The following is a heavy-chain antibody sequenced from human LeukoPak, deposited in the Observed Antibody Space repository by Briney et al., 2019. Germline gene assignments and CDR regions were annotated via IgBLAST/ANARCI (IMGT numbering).Heavy chain of an antibody. CDR1: GGSLSSYY. V-gene: IGHV4-59*01. Sequence: SETLSLTCTVSGGSLSSYYWSWIRQPPGKGLEWIGYIYYSGSTNYNPPLKSRVTISVDTSKNQFSLKLSSVTAADTAVYYCALSRRGAYSGSYDYWGQGTLVTVSS. J-gene: IGHJ4*02. CDR2: IYYSGST. CDR3: ALSRRGAYSGSYDY. D-gene: IGHD1-26*01.